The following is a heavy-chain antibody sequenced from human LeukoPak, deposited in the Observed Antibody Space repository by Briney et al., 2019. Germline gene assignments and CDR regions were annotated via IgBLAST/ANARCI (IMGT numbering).Heavy chain of an antibody. J-gene: IGHJ5*02. V-gene: IGHV3-74*01. CDR1: GFTFSSYW. D-gene: IGHD1-1*01. CDR3: AREHWNDGLNWFDP. Sequence: GGSLRLSCAASGFTFSSYWVHWVRQAPGKGLVWVSRINGDGSSTTYADSVKGRFTISRDTANNTLYLQMNSLRAEDTAVYFCAREHWNDGLNWFDPWGQGTLDTVSS. CDR2: INGDGSST.